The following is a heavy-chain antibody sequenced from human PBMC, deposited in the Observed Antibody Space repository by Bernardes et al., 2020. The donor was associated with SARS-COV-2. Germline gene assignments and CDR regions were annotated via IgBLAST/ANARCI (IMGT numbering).Heavy chain of an antibody. J-gene: IGHJ4*02. CDR3: ARGFLEGLLYHYFDY. Sequence: GGSLRLSCAASGFTFSSYAMHWVRQAPGKGLEWVAVISYDGSNKYYADSVKGRFTISRDNSKNTLYLQMNSLRAEDTAVYYCARGFLEGLLYHYFDYWGQGTLLTVSP. CDR1: GFTFSSYA. D-gene: IGHD3-3*01. CDR2: ISYDGSNK. V-gene: IGHV3-30*04.